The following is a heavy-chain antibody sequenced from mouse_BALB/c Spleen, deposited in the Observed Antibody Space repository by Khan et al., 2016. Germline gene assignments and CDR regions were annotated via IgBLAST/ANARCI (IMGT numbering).Heavy chain of an antibody. CDR3: AIGGDYGGFAS. CDR2: INTYTGEP. CDR1: GYTFTNYG. D-gene: IGHD2-13*01. Sequence: QIQLVQSGPELKKPGETVKISCKAAGYTFTNYGMNWVKQAPGKGLKWMGWINTYTGEPTYADDFTGRFAFSLQTSASTAFLQINNLKNEDTATYFCAIGGDYGGFASWGQGTLVTVSA. V-gene: IGHV9-3-1*01. J-gene: IGHJ3*01.